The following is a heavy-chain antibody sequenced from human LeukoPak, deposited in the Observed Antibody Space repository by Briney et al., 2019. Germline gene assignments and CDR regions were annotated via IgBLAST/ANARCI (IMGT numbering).Heavy chain of an antibody. D-gene: IGHD5-18*01. CDR2: ISGSGGST. Sequence: GGSLRLSCAASGFTFSSYAMSWVRQAPGKGLEWVSAISGSGGSTYYADSVKGRFTISRDNSKNTLYLQMNSLRAEDTAVYYCAKDGDVDTAMVKGYYFDYWGQGTLVTVSS. J-gene: IGHJ4*02. CDR1: GFTFSSYA. CDR3: AKDGDVDTAMVKGYYFDY. V-gene: IGHV3-23*01.